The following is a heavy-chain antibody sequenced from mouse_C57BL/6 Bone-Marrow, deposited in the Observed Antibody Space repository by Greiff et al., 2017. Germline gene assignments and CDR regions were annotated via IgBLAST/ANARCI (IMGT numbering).Heavy chain of an antibody. V-gene: IGHV1-18*01. CDR3: ARRHYGSSYGDV. D-gene: IGHD1-1*01. CDR2: INPNNGGT. CDR1: GYTFTDYN. Sequence: EVKLVESGPELVKPGASVKIPCKASGYTFTDYNMDWVKQSHGKSLEWIGDINPNNGGTIYNQKFKGKATLTVDKSSSTAYMELRSLTSEDTAVYYCARRHYGSSYGDVWGTGTTVTVSS. J-gene: IGHJ1*03.